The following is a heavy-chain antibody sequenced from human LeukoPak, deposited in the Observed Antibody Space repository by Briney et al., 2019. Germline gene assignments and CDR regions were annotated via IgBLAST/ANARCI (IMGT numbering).Heavy chain of an antibody. CDR2: ISGSGGST. D-gene: IGHD3-22*01. V-gene: IGHV3-23*01. Sequence: GWGLRLSYACPPLTVIGGTMRGVREARGMEQKRVSAISGSGGSTYYADSVKGRFTISRDNSKNTLYLQMNSLRAEDTAVYYCAKGYYDSSGYNKLPNFDYWGRGTLVSVSS. J-gene: IGHJ4*02. CDR1: PLTVIGGT. CDR3: AKGYYDSSGYNKLPNFDY.